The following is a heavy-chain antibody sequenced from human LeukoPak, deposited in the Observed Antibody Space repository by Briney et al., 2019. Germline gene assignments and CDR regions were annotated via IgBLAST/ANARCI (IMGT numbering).Heavy chain of an antibody. Sequence: GESLKISCKGSEYSFTTYRIARVRQMPGKGLEWMGIIYPGDSETRYSPSFQGQVTISADKSISTAYLQWSSLKASDTAMYYCARRHYGYDYWGQGTLVTVSS. CDR2: IYPGDSET. D-gene: IGHD3-16*01. CDR1: EYSFTTYR. V-gene: IGHV5-51*01. J-gene: IGHJ4*02. CDR3: ARRHYGYDY.